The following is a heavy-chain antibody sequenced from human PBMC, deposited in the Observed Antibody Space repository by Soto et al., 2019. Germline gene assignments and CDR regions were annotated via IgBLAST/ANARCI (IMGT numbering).Heavy chain of an antibody. CDR3: SRDRCSSTSCYPDY. Sequence: QVQLVQSGAEVRKPGASVKVSCKTSGYHFSRYYIHWVRQAPGKGLEWMGIINPTGGRATYAPKFQGRDTMTSDTYTTTVYLEVTGLKSEDTAIYSCSRDRCSSTSCYPDYWGQGTLVTVSS. CDR1: GYHFSRYY. V-gene: IGHV1-46*03. J-gene: IGHJ4*02. D-gene: IGHD2-2*01. CDR2: INPTGGRA.